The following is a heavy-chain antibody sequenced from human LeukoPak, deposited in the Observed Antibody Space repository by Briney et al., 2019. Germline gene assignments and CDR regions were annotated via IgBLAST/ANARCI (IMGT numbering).Heavy chain of an antibody. Sequence: VASVKVSCKASGYTFTGYYIHWVRQAPGQGLEWMGWIKPNSGDTKYAQKFQGRVTMTRDTSISTVYMELSRLRFDDTAVYYCVTGRTIFYYYMDVWGKGTTVTISS. D-gene: IGHD3-3*02. CDR2: IKPNSGDT. V-gene: IGHV1-2*02. CDR3: VTGRTIFYYYMDV. J-gene: IGHJ6*03. CDR1: GYTFTGYY.